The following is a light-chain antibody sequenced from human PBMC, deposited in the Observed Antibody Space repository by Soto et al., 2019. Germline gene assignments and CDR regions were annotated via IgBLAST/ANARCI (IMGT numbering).Light chain of an antibody. J-gene: IGLJ1*01. CDR3: CSYAGSSTFV. V-gene: IGLV2-23*02. CDR1: SSDVGSYNL. Sequence: QSVLTQPGSVSGSPGPPYPISFTGNSSDVGSYNLVSWYQQHPGKAPKLMIYEVSKRPSGVSNRFSGSKSGNTASLTISGLQAEDEADYYCCSYAGSSTFVFGTGTKVTVL. CDR2: EVS.